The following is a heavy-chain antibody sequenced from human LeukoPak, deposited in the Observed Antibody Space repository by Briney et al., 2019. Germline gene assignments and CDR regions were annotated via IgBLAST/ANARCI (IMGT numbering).Heavy chain of an antibody. CDR2: INHSGST. V-gene: IGHV4-34*01. J-gene: IGHJ3*02. D-gene: IGHD2-2*02. CDR1: GGSFSGCY. CDR3: ARGRHCSSTSCYTGIAAAGLAFDI. Sequence: PSETLPLTCAVYGGSFSGCYWSLIRQPPGKGLEWIGEINHSGSTNYNPSLKSRVTISVDTSKNQFSLKLSSVTAADTAVYYCARGRHCSSTSCYTGIAAAGLAFDIWGQGTMVTVSS.